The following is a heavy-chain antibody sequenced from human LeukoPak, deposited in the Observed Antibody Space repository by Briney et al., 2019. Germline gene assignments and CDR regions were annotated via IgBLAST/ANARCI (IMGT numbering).Heavy chain of an antibody. CDR1: GYTFTSYA. J-gene: IGHJ4*02. Sequence: ASVKVSCKASGYTFTSYAMHWVRQAPGQRLEWMGWINAGNGNTKYSQKFQGRVTITRDTSASTAYMELSSLRSEDTAVYDCARYSHYGNFDYWGQGTLVTVSS. CDR3: ARYSHYGNFDY. V-gene: IGHV1-3*01. D-gene: IGHD3-10*01. CDR2: INAGNGNT.